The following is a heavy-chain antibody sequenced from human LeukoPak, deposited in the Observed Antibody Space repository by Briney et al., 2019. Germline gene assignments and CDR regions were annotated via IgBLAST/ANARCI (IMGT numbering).Heavy chain of an antibody. D-gene: IGHD6-19*01. CDR3: ARGLAVADWGLTYNWFDP. CDR2: ISYDGSNK. Sequence: PGGSLRLSCAASGFTFSSYAMHWVRQAPGKGLEWVAVISYDGSNKYYADSVKGRFTISRDNSKNTLYLQMNSLRAEDTAVYYCARGLAVADWGLTYNWFDPWGQGTLVTVSS. J-gene: IGHJ5*02. CDR1: GFTFSSYA. V-gene: IGHV3-30-3*01.